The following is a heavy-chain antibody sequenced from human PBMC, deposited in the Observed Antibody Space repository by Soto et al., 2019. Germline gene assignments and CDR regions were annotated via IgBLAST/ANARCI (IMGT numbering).Heavy chain of an antibody. CDR3: ARGMNRRFGELMDYFDY. D-gene: IGHD3-10*01. CDR1: GGTFSIYA. J-gene: IGHJ4*02. CDR2: IIPIFVTA. Sequence: SSVNVSCKASGGTFSIYAISWVRQAPGQGLEWMGGIIPIFVTANYAQKFQGRVTITADESTSKAYMELSSLRSEDQAVYYCARGMNRRFGELMDYFDYWGQGTLVTVSS. V-gene: IGHV1-69*13.